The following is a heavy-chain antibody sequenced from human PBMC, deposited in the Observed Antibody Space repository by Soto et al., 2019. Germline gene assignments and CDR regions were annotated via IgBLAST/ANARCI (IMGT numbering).Heavy chain of an antibody. CDR3: ARGDSTDCSNGVCSFFYNHDMDV. D-gene: IGHD2-8*01. J-gene: IGHJ6*02. CDR1: GYSFTDYH. CDR2: INPKSGGT. Sequence: ASVKVSCKASGYSFTDYHIHWVRQAPGQGLEWLGRINPKSGGTSTAQKFQGWVTMTTDTSISTASMELTRLTSDDPAIYYCARGDSTDCSNGVCSFFYNHDMDVWGQGTTVTVSS. V-gene: IGHV1-2*04.